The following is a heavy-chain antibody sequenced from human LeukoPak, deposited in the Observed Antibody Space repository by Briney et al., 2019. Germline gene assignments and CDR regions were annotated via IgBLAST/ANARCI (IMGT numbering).Heavy chain of an antibody. CDR3: ARVVVAANYYYYGMDV. Sequence: GESLKISCKGSGYSFTSYWIGWVRQMPGKGLEWMGIIYPGDSDTRYSPSFQGQVTIPADKSISTAYLQWSSLKASDTAMYYCARVVVAANYYYYGMDVWGQGTTVTVSS. V-gene: IGHV5-51*01. J-gene: IGHJ6*02. D-gene: IGHD2-15*01. CDR1: GYSFTSYW. CDR2: IYPGDSDT.